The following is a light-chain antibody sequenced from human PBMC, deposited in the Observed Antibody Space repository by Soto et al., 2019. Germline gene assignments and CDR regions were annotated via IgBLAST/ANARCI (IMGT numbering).Light chain of an antibody. CDR1: SSNIGSDY. J-gene: IGLJ3*02. CDR3: AAWDARLSAWV. V-gene: IGLV1-47*02. CDR2: TNY. Sequence: QSVLTQPPSASGTPGQRVTISCSGSSSNIGSDYVYWFQQLPGTAPKLLIYTNYQRPSGVPDRFSGSKSGTSASLAISGLRPEDEADYWCAAWDARLSAWVFGGGTKLTVL.